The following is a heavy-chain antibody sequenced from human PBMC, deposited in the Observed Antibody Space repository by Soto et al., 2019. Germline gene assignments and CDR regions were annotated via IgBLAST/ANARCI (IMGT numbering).Heavy chain of an antibody. J-gene: IGHJ4*02. V-gene: IGHV4-61*01. CDR3: ARGIPRYTWNFGY. CDR1: GASVSIGSYY. CDR2: IYYSGST. Sequence: ETLSLTCPDSGASVSIGSYYWGWIRQPPGKGLEWIGYIYYSGSTNYNPALKSRVTISVDTSKNQFSLKLSSVTAADKAVYYCARGIPRYTWNFGYWGQGTLVTV. D-gene: IGHD1-20*01.